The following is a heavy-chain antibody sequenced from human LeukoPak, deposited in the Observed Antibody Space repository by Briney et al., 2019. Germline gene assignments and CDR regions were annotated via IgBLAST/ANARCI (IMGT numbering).Heavy chain of an antibody. V-gene: IGHV4-39*01. CDR1: GGSISSGSYY. CDR2: IYYSGST. J-gene: IGHJ4*02. D-gene: IGHD6-19*01. CDR3: ARRGIAVAEIDY. Sequence: SETLSLTCTVSGGSISSGSYYWGWIRQPPGKGLEWIGSIYYSGSTYYNPSLKSRVTISVDTSKNQFSLKLSSVTAADTAVYYCARRGIAVAEIDYWGQGTLVTVSS.